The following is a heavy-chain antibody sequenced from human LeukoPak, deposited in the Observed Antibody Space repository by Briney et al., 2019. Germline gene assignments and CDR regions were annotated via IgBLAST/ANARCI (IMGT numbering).Heavy chain of an antibody. CDR1: GGSFSSYY. CDR3: AGSPGYDSSGYNAFDI. Sequence: SETLSLTCAVYGGSFSSYYWSWIRQPPGKGLEWIGYIYYSGSTNYNPSLKSRVTISVDTSKNQFSLKLSSVTAADTAVYYCAGSPGYDSSGYNAFDIWGQGTMVTVSS. CDR2: IYYSGST. D-gene: IGHD3-22*01. J-gene: IGHJ3*02. V-gene: IGHV4-59*01.